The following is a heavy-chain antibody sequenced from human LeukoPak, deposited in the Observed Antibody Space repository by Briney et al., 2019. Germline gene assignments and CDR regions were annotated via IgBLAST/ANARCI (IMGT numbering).Heavy chain of an antibody. CDR2: IKHDGSDR. CDR1: GVSISSYW. CDR3: ARDGYPFDS. Sequence: GGSLTLSCTASGVSISSYWMSWIRQAPGKGLEWMANIKHDGSDRYYVESVKGRFTSSGATAKKLVFLQMNRPSVEDTAWYYGARDGYPFDSWGQVTMV. J-gene: IGHJ4*02. D-gene: IGHD5-12*01. V-gene: IGHV3-7*05.